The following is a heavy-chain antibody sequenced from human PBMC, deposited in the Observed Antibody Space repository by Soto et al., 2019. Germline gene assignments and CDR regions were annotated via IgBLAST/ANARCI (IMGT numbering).Heavy chain of an antibody. CDR3: ARRITMIVVVEDEAFDI. D-gene: IGHD3-22*01. CDR2: ISYDGSNK. CDR1: GFTFSSYA. V-gene: IGHV3-30-3*01. J-gene: IGHJ3*02. Sequence: GGSLRLSCAASGFTFSSYAMHWVRQAPGKGLEWVAVISYDGSNKYYADSVKGRFTISRDNSKNTLYLQMNSLRAEDTAVCYCARRITMIVVVEDEAFDIWGQGTMVTVSS.